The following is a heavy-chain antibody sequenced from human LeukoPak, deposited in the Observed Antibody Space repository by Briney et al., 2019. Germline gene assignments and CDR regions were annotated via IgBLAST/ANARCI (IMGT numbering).Heavy chain of an antibody. V-gene: IGHV2-5*01. CDR3: ALVSGSYFDY. D-gene: IGHD1-26*01. Sequence: SGPTLVKPTQTLTLTCTFSGFSLSTSGVGVGWIRQPPGKALEWLALIYWNDDKRYSPSLKSRLTITKDTSKYQVVLTMSNMDPVDTATYYWALVSGSYFDYWGQGILVTVSS. J-gene: IGHJ4*02. CDR1: GFSLSTSGVG. CDR2: IYWNDDK.